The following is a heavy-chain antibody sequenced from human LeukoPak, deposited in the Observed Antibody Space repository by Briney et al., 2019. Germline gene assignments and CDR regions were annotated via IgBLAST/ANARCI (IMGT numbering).Heavy chain of an antibody. V-gene: IGHV3-23*01. J-gene: IGHJ5*02. Sequence: GGSLRLSCAASGFTFGSYAMSWVRQAPGKGLEWVSAISGSGGSTYYADSVKGRFTISRDNSKNTLYLQMNSLRAEDTAVYYCAKGLAVAGIWENWFDPWGQGTLVTVSS. CDR1: GFTFGSYA. D-gene: IGHD6-19*01. CDR2: ISGSGGST. CDR3: AKGLAVAGIWENWFDP.